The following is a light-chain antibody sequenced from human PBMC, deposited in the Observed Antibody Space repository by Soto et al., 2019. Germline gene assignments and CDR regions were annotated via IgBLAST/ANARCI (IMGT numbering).Light chain of an antibody. J-gene: IGKJ2*01. CDR3: QQYDTSSYT. V-gene: IGKV3-20*01. CDR1: QSVSGRY. CDR2: GAS. Sequence: EVVLTQSPGTLSLSQGERATLSCRASQSVSGRYLTWYQQKPGQDPRRLIFGASSRASGTPDRFSGSGSGTDFTLTISRLEPEDFAVYDCQQYDTSSYTFGQGTKVEIK.